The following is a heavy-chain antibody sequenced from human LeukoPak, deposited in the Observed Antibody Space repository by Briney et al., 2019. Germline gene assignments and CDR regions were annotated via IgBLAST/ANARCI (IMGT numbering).Heavy chain of an antibody. V-gene: IGHV3-48*03. Sequence: GGSLRLSCAASGFTFSSYEMNWVRQAPGKGLEWVSYISSSGSTIYYADSVKCRFTISRDNAKNSLYMQMNSLRAKDTAVYYCARDSSGYYHFDYWGQGTLVTVSS. D-gene: IGHD3-22*01. CDR2: ISSSGSTI. CDR3: ARDSSGYYHFDY. J-gene: IGHJ4*02. CDR1: GFTFSSYE.